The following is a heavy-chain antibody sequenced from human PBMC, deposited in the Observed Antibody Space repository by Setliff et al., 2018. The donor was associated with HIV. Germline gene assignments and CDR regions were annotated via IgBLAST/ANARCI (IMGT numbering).Heavy chain of an antibody. CDR1: GFTFDDYG. D-gene: IGHD3-10*01. V-gene: IGHV3-20*04. Sequence: RAGGSLRLSCAASGFTFDDYGMTWVRQAPGKGLEWLSGISWNGGSTGYADSVQGRFTISRDNAKNSLYLQMHSLRVEDTAFYYCAREVLRGGDDAFGLWGRGTVVTVSS. CDR3: AREVLRGGDDAFGL. CDR2: ISWNGGST. J-gene: IGHJ3*01.